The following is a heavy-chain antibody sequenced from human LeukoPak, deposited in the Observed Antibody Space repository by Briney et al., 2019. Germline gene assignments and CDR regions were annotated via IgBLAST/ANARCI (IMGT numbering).Heavy chain of an antibody. D-gene: IGHD3-22*01. V-gene: IGHV3-30-3*01. J-gene: IGHJ4*02. CDR2: ISYDGSNK. CDR1: GFTFSSYA. Sequence: GRSLRLSCAASGFTFSSYAMHWVRQAPGKGLEWVAVISYDGSNKYYADSVKGRFTISRDNSKNTLYLQMNSLRAEDTAVYYCARAMRGSGYYDVFYFDYWGQGTLVTVSS. CDR3: ARAMRGSGYYDVFYFDY.